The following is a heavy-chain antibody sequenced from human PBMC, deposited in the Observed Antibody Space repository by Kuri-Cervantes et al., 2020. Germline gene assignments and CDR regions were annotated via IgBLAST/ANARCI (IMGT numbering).Heavy chain of an antibody. J-gene: IGHJ6*03. CDR3: AILSLVDAVTSMTSPHYYFFMDV. V-gene: IGHV1-18*01. D-gene: IGHD2/OR15-2a*01. CDR1: GYTFTSYG. Sequence: ASVKVSCKASGYTFTSYGISWVRQAPGQGLEWMGWITTYNGNTNYAQNLQGRVTMTTDTSTSTAYMELSRLRSDDTAVYYCAILSLVDAVTSMTSPHYYFFMDVWGKGTTVTVSS. CDR2: ITTYNGNT.